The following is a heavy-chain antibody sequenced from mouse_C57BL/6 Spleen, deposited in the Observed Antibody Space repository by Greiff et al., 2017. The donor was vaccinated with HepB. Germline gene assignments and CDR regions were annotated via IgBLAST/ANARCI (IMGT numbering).Heavy chain of an antibody. CDR1: GYTFTSYT. CDR3: ARRARDYFDY. D-gene: IGHD3-3*01. J-gene: IGHJ2*01. V-gene: IGHV1-4*01. CDR2: INPSSGYT. Sequence: QVHVKQSGAELARPGASVKMSCKASGYTFTSYTMHWVKQRPGQGLEWIGYINPSSGYTKYNQKFKDKATLTADKSSSTAYMQLSSLTSEDSAVYYCARRARDYFDYWGQGTTLTVSS.